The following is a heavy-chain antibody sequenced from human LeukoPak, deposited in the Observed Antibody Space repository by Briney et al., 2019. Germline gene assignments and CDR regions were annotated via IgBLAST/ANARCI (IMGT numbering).Heavy chain of an antibody. V-gene: IGHV1-8*01. CDR1: GYTFTSYD. CDR2: MNPNSGNT. D-gene: IGHD3-3*01. Sequence: ASVKVSFKASGYTFTSYDINWVRQATGQGREWMGWMNPNSGNTGYAQKFQGRVTMNRNTSISTAYMELSSLRSEDTAVYYCASYPPPYYDFWSGYYRDYGMDVWGQGTTVTVSS. CDR3: ASYPPPYYDFWSGYYRDYGMDV. J-gene: IGHJ6*02.